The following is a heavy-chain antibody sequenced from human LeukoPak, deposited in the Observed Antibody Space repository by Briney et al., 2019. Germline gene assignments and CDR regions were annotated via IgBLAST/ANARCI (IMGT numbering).Heavy chain of an antibody. D-gene: IGHD4-17*01. V-gene: IGHV3-49*03. CDR2: IRSEAYGGTT. CDR1: GFTFGDYA. Sequence: PGGSLRLSCIASGFTFGDYAMSWFRQAPGKGLEWVGFIRSEAYGGTTDYAASVKGRFTISRDDSKSIAYLQMNSLKTEDTAVYYCTSAYGDGKYYFDYWGQGTLVTVSS. CDR3: TSAYGDGKYYFDY. J-gene: IGHJ4*02.